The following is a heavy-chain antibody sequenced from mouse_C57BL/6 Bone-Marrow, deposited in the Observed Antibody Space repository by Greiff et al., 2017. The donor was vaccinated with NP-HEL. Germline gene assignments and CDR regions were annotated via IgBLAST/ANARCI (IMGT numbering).Heavy chain of an antibody. V-gene: IGHV1-39*01. J-gene: IGHJ2*01. CDR3: ARYNYYGRSYGYFDY. CDR2: INPNYGTT. Sequence: VQLQQSGPELVKPGASVKISCKASGYSFTDYNMNWVKQSNGKSLEWIGVINPNYGTTSYNQKFKGKATLTVDQASSTAYIKPNSLTSENSALYDCARYNYYGRSYGYFDYWGQGTTLTVSS. CDR1: GYSFTDYN. D-gene: IGHD1-1*01.